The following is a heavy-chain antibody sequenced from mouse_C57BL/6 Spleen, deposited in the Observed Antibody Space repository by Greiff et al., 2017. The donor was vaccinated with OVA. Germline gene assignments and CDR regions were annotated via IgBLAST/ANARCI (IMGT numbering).Heavy chain of an antibody. D-gene: IGHD1-1*01. CDR2: INPNNGGT. V-gene: IGHV1-22*01. CDR3: ATQLLRYAMDY. Sequence: VQLKESGPELVKPGASVKMSCKASGYTFTDYNMHWVKQSHGKSLEWIGYINPNNGGTSYNQKFKGKATLTVNKSSSTAYMELRSLTSEDSAVYYCATQLLRYAMDYWGQGTSVTVSS. J-gene: IGHJ4*01. CDR1: GYTFTDYN.